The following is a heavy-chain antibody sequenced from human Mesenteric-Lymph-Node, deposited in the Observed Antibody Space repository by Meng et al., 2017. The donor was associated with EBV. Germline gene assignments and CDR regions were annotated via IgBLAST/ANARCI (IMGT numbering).Heavy chain of an antibody. CDR3: AKEVRTLDYGDYYFDY. CDR1: GFTFSTYG. D-gene: IGHD4-17*01. Sequence: QVQLVESGGGVVQPGRSLRLSCSASGFTFSTYGMHWVRQAPGKGLEWVAVISYDERNKYYGDSVKGRFTISRDNSKNTLYLQMNSPRAEDTAVYFCAKEVRTLDYGDYYFDYWGQGTLVTVSS. CDR2: ISYDERNK. J-gene: IGHJ4*02. V-gene: IGHV3-30*18.